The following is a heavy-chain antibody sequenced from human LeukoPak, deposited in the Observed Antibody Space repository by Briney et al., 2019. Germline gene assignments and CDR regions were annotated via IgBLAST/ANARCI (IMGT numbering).Heavy chain of an antibody. CDR2: IYSGGST. V-gene: IGHV3-66*01. D-gene: IGHD2-2*01. J-gene: IGHJ6*02. CDR3: ARDWGCTDTRCYLGMDV. Sequence: GGSLRLSCAASGFTVSSNYMNWVRQAPGQGLELVSVIYSGGSTYYADSVKGRFTISRDNSKNTLYLQMNSLRAEDTAVYYCARDWGCTDTRCYLGMDVWGQGTTVTVSS. CDR1: GFTVSSNY.